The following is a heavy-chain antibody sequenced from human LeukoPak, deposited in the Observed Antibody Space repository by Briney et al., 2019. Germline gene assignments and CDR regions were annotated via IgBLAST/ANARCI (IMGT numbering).Heavy chain of an antibody. V-gene: IGHV1-46*01. CDR1: GYTFTSYY. CDR2: INPSGGST. J-gene: IGHJ4*02. Sequence: ASVKVPCKASGYTFTSYYMNWVRQAPGQGLEWMGIINPSGGSTSYAQKFQGRVTMTRDTSTTTVYMELSSLRSEDTAVYYCARGQMEQLNFDYWGQGTLVTVSS. D-gene: IGHD6-13*01. CDR3: ARGQMEQLNFDY.